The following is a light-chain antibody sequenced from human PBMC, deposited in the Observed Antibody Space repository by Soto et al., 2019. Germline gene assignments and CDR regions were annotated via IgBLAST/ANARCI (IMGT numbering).Light chain of an antibody. CDR3: QQYNRYWT. CDR2: HDS. CDR1: QSFSSW. Sequence: IQVTQSPSALSQSVGDRVIITGRASQSFSSWLAWYQQKPGEAPKLLMYHDSTLESGVPSRFSGSGSGTEFTLTISSLQPDDFAIYYCQQYNRYWTFGQGTKVEIK. J-gene: IGKJ1*01. V-gene: IGKV1-5*01.